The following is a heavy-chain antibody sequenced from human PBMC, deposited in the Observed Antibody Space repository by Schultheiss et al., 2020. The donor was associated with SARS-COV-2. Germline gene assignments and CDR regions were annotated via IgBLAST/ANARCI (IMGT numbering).Heavy chain of an antibody. CDR1: GGSFSGYY. CDR2: IYYSGST. Sequence: GSLRLSCAVYGGSFSGYYWSWIRQPPGKGLEWIGYIYYSGSTNYNPSLKSRVTISVDTSKNQFSLKLSSVTAADTAVYYCARGVSGYSYGKADYWGQGTLVTVSS. D-gene: IGHD5-18*01. J-gene: IGHJ4*02. V-gene: IGHV4-59*01. CDR3: ARGVSGYSYGKADY.